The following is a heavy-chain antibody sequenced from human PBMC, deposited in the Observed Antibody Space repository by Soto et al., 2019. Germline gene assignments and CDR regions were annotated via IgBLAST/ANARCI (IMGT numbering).Heavy chain of an antibody. Sequence: SETLSLTCAVAGVSIISYYWVWSRQPPGKGLEWIGYIYYSGSTNYNPSLKSRVTISVDTSKNQFSLKLSSVTAPDTDMYYCSRAWGEAFDYWGQGTLVTVSS. D-gene: IGHD3-16*01. CDR3: SRAWGEAFDY. CDR2: IYYSGST. CDR1: GVSIISYY. J-gene: IGHJ4*02. V-gene: IGHV4-59*01.